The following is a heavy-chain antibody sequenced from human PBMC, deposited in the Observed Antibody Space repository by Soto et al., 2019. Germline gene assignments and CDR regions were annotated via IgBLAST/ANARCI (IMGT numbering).Heavy chain of an antibody. Sequence: PSETLSLTCIGSGVSISSGDDYWSWIRQPPGKGLEWIGYIYSSGRTDSNPSLRGRATISADTSKNQFSLDLASVTAADTAVYYCARGGAYDYWGQGALVTVS. CDR2: IYSSGRT. CDR1: GVSISSGDDY. J-gene: IGHJ4*02. CDR3: ARGGAYDY. V-gene: IGHV4-30-4*01. D-gene: IGHD3-16*01.